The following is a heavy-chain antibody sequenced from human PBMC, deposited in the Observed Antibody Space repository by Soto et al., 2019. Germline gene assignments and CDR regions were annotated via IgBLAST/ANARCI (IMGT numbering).Heavy chain of an antibody. CDR3: AKMGRDAYKPIDS. CDR2: ISASGYST. Sequence: GGSLRLSFAASGFTFSYSAMGWVRQAPGKGLEWVSSISASGYSTYYADSVKGRFTISRDTSKNTLYLQKNSLRAEDTAMYYCAKMGRDAYKPIDSWGQGSLVTVSS. CDR1: GFTFSYSA. J-gene: IGHJ4*02. D-gene: IGHD3-16*01. V-gene: IGHV3-23*01.